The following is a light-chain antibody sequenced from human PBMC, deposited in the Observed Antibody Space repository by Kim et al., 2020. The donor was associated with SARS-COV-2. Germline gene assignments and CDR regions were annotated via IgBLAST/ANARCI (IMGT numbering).Light chain of an antibody. CDR1: QGVSSD. Sequence: PGEKATITCRARQGVSSDLARYQQKPGQAPRLLIYDASNRATGITARLSGSGSGTDFTLTMSSLGHEDFAGYYCQQRSNWPPTFGQGTKVDIK. CDR2: DAS. J-gene: IGKJ1*01. V-gene: IGKV3-11*01. CDR3: QQRSNWPPT.